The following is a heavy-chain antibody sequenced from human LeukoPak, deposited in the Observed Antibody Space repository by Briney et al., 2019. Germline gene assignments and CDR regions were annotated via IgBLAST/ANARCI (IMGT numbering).Heavy chain of an antibody. CDR3: ARVRGRWLQSRGLDY. CDR2: ISSSGSTI. J-gene: IGHJ4*02. D-gene: IGHD5-24*01. CDR1: GFTFSDYY. V-gene: IGHV3-11*01. Sequence: GGTLRLSCAASGFTFSDYYMSWVPEAPGKGLVWGSYISSSGSTIYYADSVRGRFTISRDNDKNSLYLQMNSLRAEDTAVYYCARVRGRWLQSRGLDYWGQGTLVTVSS.